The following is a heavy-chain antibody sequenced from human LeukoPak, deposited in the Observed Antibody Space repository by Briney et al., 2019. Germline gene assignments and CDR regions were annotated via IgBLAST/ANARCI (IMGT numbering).Heavy chain of an antibody. V-gene: IGHV3-21*01. CDR3: AILAQGIAAAGAS. J-gene: IGHJ5*02. D-gene: IGHD6-13*01. CDR2: ISSSSSYI. CDR1: GFTLSSYS. Sequence: GGSLRLSCAASGFTLSSYSMIWVRQAPGKGLEWVSSISSSSSYIYYADSVKGRFTISRDNAKNSLYLQMNSLRAEDTAVYYCAILAQGIAAAGASWGQGTLVTVSS.